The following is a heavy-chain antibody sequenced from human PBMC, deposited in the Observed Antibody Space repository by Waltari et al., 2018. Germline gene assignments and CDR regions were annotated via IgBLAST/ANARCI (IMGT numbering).Heavy chain of an antibody. J-gene: IGHJ6*02. CDR2: IYYTGRT. CDR1: GAAISSYY. CDR3: ARIGGEGSGRVDV. Sequence: QVQLQESGPGLVKPSETLSLTCSVPGAAISSYYCSWIRQPPGKGLAWIAYIYYTGRTKNNPSLKSRVTMSADRSKNQFSLKLSSVTAADTAVYYCARIGGEGSGRVDVWGQGTTVTVSS. V-gene: IGHV4-59*01. D-gene: IGHD2-15*01.